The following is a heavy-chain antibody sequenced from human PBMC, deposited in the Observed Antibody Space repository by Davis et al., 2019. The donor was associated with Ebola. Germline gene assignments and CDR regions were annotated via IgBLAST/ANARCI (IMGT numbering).Heavy chain of an antibody. J-gene: IGHJ4*02. CDR2: IKQDGSEK. CDR3: TNAVTTTDY. D-gene: IGHD4-17*01. CDR1: GFTFSSYW. Sequence: GESLKISCAASGFTFSSYWMSWVRQAPGKGLEWVANIKQDGSEKYYVDSVKGRFTISRDNAKNSLYLQMNSLRAEDTAVYYCTNAVTTTDYWGQGTLVTVSS. V-gene: IGHV3-7*03.